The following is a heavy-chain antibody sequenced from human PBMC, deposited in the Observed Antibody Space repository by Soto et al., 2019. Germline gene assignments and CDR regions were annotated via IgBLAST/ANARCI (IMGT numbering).Heavy chain of an antibody. Sequence: QVHLVQSGAEVRKPGASVEVSCKASGYTFTSYGVSWVRQAPGQGLEGMGWISIYNGNTIYAQKFQGRVTMSTHTSTNIAYMQLRSLRSDDTAVYYCAREHHYGGSSYGMDVWGQGTTVTVSS. D-gene: IGHD1-26*01. CDR3: AREHHYGGSSYGMDV. J-gene: IGHJ6*02. V-gene: IGHV1-18*04. CDR2: ISIYNGNT. CDR1: GYTFTSYG.